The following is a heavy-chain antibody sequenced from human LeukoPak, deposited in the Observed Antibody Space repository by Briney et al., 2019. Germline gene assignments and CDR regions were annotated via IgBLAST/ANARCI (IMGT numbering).Heavy chain of an antibody. CDR2: INPNSGGT. D-gene: IGHD3-22*01. CDR1: GYTFTGYY. J-gene: IGHJ4*02. CDR3: ARLGCYDSSGYSLDY. V-gene: IGHV1-2*02. Sequence: ASVKVSCKASGYTFTGYYMHWVRQAPGQGLEWMGWINPNSGGTNYAQKFQGRVTMTRDTSISTAYMELSRLRSDDTAVYYCARLGCYDSSGYSLDYWGQGTLVTVSS.